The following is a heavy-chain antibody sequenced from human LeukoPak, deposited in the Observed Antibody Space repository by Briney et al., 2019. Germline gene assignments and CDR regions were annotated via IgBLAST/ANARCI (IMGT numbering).Heavy chain of an antibody. J-gene: IGHJ4*02. CDR3: AKGGIAVAGSGVSYFDY. CDR1: GFTFSSYA. CDR2: ISGSGGST. D-gene: IGHD6-19*01. V-gene: IGHV3-23*01. Sequence: GGSLRLSFAASGFTFSSYAMSWVRQAPGKGLEWVSAISGSGGSTYYADSVKGRFTISRDNSKNTLYLQMNSLRAEDTAVYYCAKGGIAVAGSGVSYFDYWGQGTLATVSS.